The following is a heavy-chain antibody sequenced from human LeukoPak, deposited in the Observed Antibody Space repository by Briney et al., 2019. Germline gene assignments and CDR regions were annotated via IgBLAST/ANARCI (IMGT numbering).Heavy chain of an antibody. CDR1: GFTFDDYA. D-gene: IGHD6-19*01. Sequence: PGRSLRLSCAVSGFTFDDYAMHWVRQVPGRGLEWVSAISGSGGSTYYADSVKGRFTISRDTSKNTVSLQMNSLRAEDTAVYYCAGDKTTGGWYEFDYWGQGTLVTVSS. CDR2: ISGSGGST. V-gene: IGHV3-23*01. J-gene: IGHJ4*02. CDR3: AGDKTTGGWYEFDY.